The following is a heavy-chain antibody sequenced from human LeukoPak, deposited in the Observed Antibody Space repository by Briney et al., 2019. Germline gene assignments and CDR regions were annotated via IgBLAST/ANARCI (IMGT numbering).Heavy chain of an antibody. D-gene: IGHD3-10*01. Sequence: ASVKVPCKASGYTFTGYYMHWVRQAPGQGLEWMGWINPNSGGTNYAQKFQGRVTMTRDTSISTAYMELSRLRSDDTAVYYCAGRDITMVRGVMNYWGQGTLVTVSS. CDR2: INPNSGGT. J-gene: IGHJ4*02. V-gene: IGHV1-2*02. CDR1: GYTFTGYY. CDR3: AGRDITMVRGVMNY.